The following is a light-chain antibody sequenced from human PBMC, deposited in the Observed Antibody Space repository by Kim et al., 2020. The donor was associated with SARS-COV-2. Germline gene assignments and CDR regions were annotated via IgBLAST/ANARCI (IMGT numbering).Light chain of an antibody. J-gene: IGLJ3*02. CDR1: SSNIGSNT. CDR2: SND. CDR3: AAWDGSLNCWV. Sequence: ELTQPPSASGTPGQRVTISCSGSSSNIGSNTVNWYKQLPGTAPKLLVFSNDQRPSGVPDRFSGSKSGTSASLAISGLQADDEGDYYCAAWDGSLNCWVFGGGTQLTVL. V-gene: IGLV1-44*01.